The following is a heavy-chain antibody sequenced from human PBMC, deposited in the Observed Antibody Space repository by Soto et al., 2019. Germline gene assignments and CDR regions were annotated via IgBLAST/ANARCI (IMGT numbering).Heavy chain of an antibody. CDR3: ARVGYCSGDTCYLAWFDP. D-gene: IGHD2-15*01. J-gene: IGHJ5*02. Sequence: QVQLQESGPGPVKPSQTLSLSCSVSGGSISSGDYYWSWIRQPPGKGLEWIGYIYYTGSTYYNPSLKSGVTISVDTSKNQFSLNLSSVTAADTAVYYCARVGYCSGDTCYLAWFDPWGQGTLVTVSS. V-gene: IGHV4-30-4*01. CDR1: GGSISSGDYY. CDR2: IYYTGST.